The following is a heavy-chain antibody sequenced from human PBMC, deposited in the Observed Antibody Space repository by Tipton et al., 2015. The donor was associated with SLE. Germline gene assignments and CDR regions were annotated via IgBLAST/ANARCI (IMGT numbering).Heavy chain of an antibody. J-gene: IGHJ4*02. V-gene: IGHV4-39*07. Sequence: TLSLTCTISGGSITISNYYWGWIRQPPGKGLEWVGTVYYTGNTFYNPSLKSRVTISVDTSKNQFSLKLRSVTAADTAVYYCAREGGYSYGLDYWGQGTLVTVSS. D-gene: IGHD5-18*01. CDR1: GGSITISNYY. CDR3: AREGGYSYGLDY. CDR2: VYYTGNT.